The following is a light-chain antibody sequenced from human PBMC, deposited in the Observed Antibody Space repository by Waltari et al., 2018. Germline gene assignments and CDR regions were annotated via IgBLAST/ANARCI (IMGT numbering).Light chain of an antibody. CDR2: DAS. J-gene: IGKJ4*01. CDR3: QQYDNLPLT. CDR1: QDISNY. V-gene: IGKV1-33*01. Sequence: IQMTQPPPSLSASVGARVTITCQASQDISNYLNWYQQKPGKAPKLLIYDASNLETGVPSRFSGSGSGTDFTFTISSLQPEDIATYYCQQYDNLPLTFGGGTKVEIK.